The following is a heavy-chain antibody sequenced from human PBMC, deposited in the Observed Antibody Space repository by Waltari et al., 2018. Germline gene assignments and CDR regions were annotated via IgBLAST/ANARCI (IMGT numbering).Heavy chain of an antibody. CDR2: FVPEHVET. CDR1: GYTSPQLS. D-gene: IGHD3-3*01. J-gene: IGHJ2*01. V-gene: IGHV1-24*01. CDR3: ATRYDFWSKGDWYFDL. Sequence: QVQLVQTGAEVKKHGASVKLHCKVSGYTSPQLSINWVPQTLGKGLERLGRFVPEHVETIYAQKVQGRVTMTEDTSTDTAYMELSSLRSEDTAVYYCATRYDFWSKGDWYFDLWGRGTLVTVSS.